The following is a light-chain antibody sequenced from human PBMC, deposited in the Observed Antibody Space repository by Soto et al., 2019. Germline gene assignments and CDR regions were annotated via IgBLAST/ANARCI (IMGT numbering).Light chain of an antibody. V-gene: IGKV1-5*03. CDR3: QQYDTNSPT. CDR1: QTISTW. J-gene: IGKJ1*01. Sequence: DIQMTQSPSALSGSVGDRVTITCRASQTISTWLAWYQQKPGKAAKVLISKASTLQSGIPSRCSGSGSETDFTLTISNLQPDDFATYYCQQYDTNSPTFGQGTKVDI. CDR2: KAS.